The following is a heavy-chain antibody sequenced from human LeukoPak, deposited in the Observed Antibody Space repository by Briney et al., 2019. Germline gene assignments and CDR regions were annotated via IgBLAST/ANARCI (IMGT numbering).Heavy chain of an antibody. D-gene: IGHD1-1*01. CDR2: IYYCWSP. CDR1: GGSISSYH. CDR3: ARKLGRPFDI. V-gene: IGHV4-59*12. J-gene: IGHJ3*02. Sequence: NPSETLSLTCTVSGGSISSYHWSWIRQPPGKGREWIGYIYYCWSPNYNPSLKSRVTIPVEKSKNQFSLKQDPVTDTDTARDSCARKLGRPFDIWGQGTMVTVSS.